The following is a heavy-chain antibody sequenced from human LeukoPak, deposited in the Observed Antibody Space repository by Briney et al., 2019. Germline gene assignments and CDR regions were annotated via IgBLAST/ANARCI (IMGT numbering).Heavy chain of an antibody. D-gene: IGHD2-2*01. Sequence: GGSLRLSCAASGFTFDDYTMHWVRQAPGRGLEWVSLISWDGGSTYYADSVKGRFTISRDNSKNSLYLQMNSLRAEDTAVYYCAKDVEKSVVPAAVLNWGQGTLVTVSS. CDR1: GFTFDDYT. CDR3: AKDVEKSVVPAAVLN. V-gene: IGHV3-43*01. J-gene: IGHJ4*02. CDR2: ISWDGGST.